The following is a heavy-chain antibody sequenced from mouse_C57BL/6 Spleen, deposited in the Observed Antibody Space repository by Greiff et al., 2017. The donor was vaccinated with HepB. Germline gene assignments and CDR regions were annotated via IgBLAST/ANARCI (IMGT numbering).Heavy chain of an antibody. D-gene: IGHD1-1*01. V-gene: IGHV1-54*01. Sequence: VQLQQSGAELVRPGTSVKVSCKASGYAFTNYLIEWVKQRPGQGLEWIGVINPGSGGTNYNEKFKGKATLTADKSSSTAYMQLSSLTSEDSAVYFCASPSDYYGSSPLAYWGQGTLVTVSA. CDR1: GYAFTNYL. CDR2: INPGSGGT. CDR3: ASPSDYYGSSPLAY. J-gene: IGHJ3*01.